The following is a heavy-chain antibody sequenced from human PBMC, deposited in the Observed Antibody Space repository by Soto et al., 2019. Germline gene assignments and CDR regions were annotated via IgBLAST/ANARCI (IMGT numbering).Heavy chain of an antibody. CDR1: GFTFTTYA. V-gene: IGHV3-23*01. J-gene: IGHJ4*02. Sequence: EVQLLESGGGLVQPGGSLRLSCAAAGFTFTTYAISWIRQAPGKGLEWVSTVGDSADSSYYADSVKGRFTISRDDSKNTVYLQMNSLRDEDTAVYYCTRSGWVYWGQGTLVTVSS. D-gene: IGHD6-19*01. CDR3: TRSGWVY. CDR2: VGDSADSS.